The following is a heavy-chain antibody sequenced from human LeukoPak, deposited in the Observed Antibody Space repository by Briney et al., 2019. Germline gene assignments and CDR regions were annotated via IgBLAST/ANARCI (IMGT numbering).Heavy chain of an antibody. CDR1: GFTFSNYA. V-gene: IGHV3-23*01. J-gene: IGHJ4*02. CDR3: AKWGDYDVLTGYYVSDY. Sequence: EASLRLSCVASGFTFSNYAMSWVRQAPGKGLEWVSAITGSGGNTYYADSVKGRFTISRDNSKNTVFLQMNSLRAEDTAVYYCAKWGDYDVLTGYYVSDYWGQGTLVTVSS. D-gene: IGHD3-9*01. CDR2: ITGSGGNT.